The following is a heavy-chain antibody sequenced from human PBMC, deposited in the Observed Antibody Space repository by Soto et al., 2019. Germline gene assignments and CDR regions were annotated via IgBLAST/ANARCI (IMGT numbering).Heavy chain of an antibody. CDR3: DIRESCWGGFIDNDFDD. CDR1: GGSISGVCNS. CDR2: IYHSGST. Sequence: SETLSLTCSVSGGSISGVCNSWTWIRQAPGQGLEFIGYIYHSGSTYYNPSLRSRVTMSVDRFNNQFSLGLNSVTAADTAVYYCDIRESCWGGFIDNDFDDWCPATLVTV. J-gene: IGHJ5*02. D-gene: IGHD3-16*02. V-gene: IGHV4-30-2*01.